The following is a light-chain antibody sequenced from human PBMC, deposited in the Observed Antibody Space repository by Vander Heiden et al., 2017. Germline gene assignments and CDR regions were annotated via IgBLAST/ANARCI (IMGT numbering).Light chain of an antibody. CDR1: QSVLSSSNNKNY. Sequence: DIVMTRSPDSLAVSVGERVTINCKSSQSVLSSSNNKNYLAWYQQKPGQPPKLLIYWASTRESGVPDRFRGSGSGTDFTLTISSLQAEDVAVYYCQQYDSPPYTFGQGTKMEIK. CDR2: WAS. J-gene: IGKJ2*01. V-gene: IGKV4-1*01. CDR3: QQYDSPPYT.